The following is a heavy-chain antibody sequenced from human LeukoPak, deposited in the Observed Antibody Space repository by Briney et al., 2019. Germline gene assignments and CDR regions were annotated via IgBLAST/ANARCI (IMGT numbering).Heavy chain of an antibody. CDR1: GGTFSSYA. Sequence: ASVKVSCKASGGTFSSYAISWVRQAPGQGLEWMGGIIPIFGTANYAQKFQGRVTITTDESTSTAYMELSSLRSEDTAVYYCARVGTILTGFTFYNWLDPWGQGTLVTVSS. V-gene: IGHV1-69*05. CDR3: ARVGTILTGFTFYNWLDP. D-gene: IGHD2/OR15-2a*01. CDR2: IIPIFGTA. J-gene: IGHJ5*02.